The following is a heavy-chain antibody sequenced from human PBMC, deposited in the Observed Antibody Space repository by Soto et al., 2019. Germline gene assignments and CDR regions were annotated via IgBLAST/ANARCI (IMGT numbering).Heavy chain of an antibody. V-gene: IGHV3-33*01. CDR1: GFTFSSYG. J-gene: IGHJ4*02. D-gene: IGHD3-22*01. CDR3: ARENYDSSGYYYKAPPEQLLQAPDY. CDR2: IWYDGSNK. Sequence: PGGSLRLSCAASGFTFSSYGMHWVRQAPGKGLEWVAVIWYDGSNKYYADSVKGRFTISRDNSKNTLYLQMNSLRAEDTAVYYCARENYDSSGYYYKAPPEQLLQAPDYWGQGTLVTVSS.